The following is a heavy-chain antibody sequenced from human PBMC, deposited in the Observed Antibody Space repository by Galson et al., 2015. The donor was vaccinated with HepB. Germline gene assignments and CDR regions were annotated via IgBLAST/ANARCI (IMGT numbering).Heavy chain of an antibody. CDR2: IWYDGSNK. J-gene: IGHJ5*02. Sequence: SLRLSCAASGFTFSSYGMHWVRQAPGKGLEWVAVIWYDGSNKYCADSVKGRFTISRDNSKNTLYLQMNSLRAEDTAVYYCARDREKYQLLLYWFDPWDQGTLVTVSS. D-gene: IGHD2-2*01. CDR1: GFTFSSYG. CDR3: ARDREKYQLLLYWFDP. V-gene: IGHV3-33*01.